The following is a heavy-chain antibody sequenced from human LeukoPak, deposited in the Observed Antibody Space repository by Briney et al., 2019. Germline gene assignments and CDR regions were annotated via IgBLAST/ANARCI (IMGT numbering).Heavy chain of an antibody. J-gene: IGHJ4*02. D-gene: IGHD4-17*01. CDR1: GGSNSSSSYY. CDR2: IYYSGST. Sequence: SETLSLTCTVSGGSNSSSSYYWGWIRQPPGKGLEWIGSIYYSGSTYYNPSLKSRVTISVDTSKNQFSLKLSSVTAADTAVYYCATFYGDYWDYWGQGTLVTVSS. CDR3: ATFYGDYWDY. V-gene: IGHV4-39*07.